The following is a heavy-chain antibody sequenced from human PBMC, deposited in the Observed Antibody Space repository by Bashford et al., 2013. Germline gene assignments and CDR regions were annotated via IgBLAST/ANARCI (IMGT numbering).Heavy chain of an antibody. D-gene: IGHD4-11*01. V-gene: IGHV1-18*01. CDR3: ARHKSYSDDAFHL. Sequence: ASVKVSCKASGYTFTTYPIGWVRQAPGQGLEWVGWINPYNDNTKYAQKFQGRVTLTTDTSTNTAHMELRSLISDDTAVYYCARHKSYSDDAFHLWGQGTMVTVSS. J-gene: IGHJ3*01. CDR2: INPYNDNT. CDR1: GYTFTTYP.